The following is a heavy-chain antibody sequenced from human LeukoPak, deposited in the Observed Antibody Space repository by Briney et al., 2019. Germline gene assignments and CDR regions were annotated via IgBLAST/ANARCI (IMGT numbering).Heavy chain of an antibody. J-gene: IGHJ3*02. CDR3: AKEILYYDYVWGRYRDDAFDI. V-gene: IGHV3-64*01. CDR2: ISSNGGST. D-gene: IGHD3-16*02. Sequence: GGSLRLSCAASGFTFSSYAMHWVRQAPGKGLEYVSAISSNGGSTYYANSVKGRFTLSRDNSKNTLCLQMCSLRAADTAVYYCAKEILYYDYVWGRYRDDAFDIWGQGTMVPVS. CDR1: GFTFSSYA.